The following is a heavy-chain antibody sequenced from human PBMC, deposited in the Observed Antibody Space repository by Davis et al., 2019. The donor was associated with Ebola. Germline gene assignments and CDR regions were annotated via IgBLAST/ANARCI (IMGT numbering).Heavy chain of an antibody. CDR2: ISYDGSNK. Sequence: PGGSLRLSCAASGFTFSSYAMHWVRQAPGKGLEWVAVISYDGSNKYYADSVKGRFTISRDNSKNTLYLQMNSLRAEDTAVYYCARRARGYSVGYWGQGTLVTVSS. J-gene: IGHJ4*02. CDR1: GFTFSSYA. CDR3: ARRARGYSVGY. D-gene: IGHD5-18*01. V-gene: IGHV3-30-3*01.